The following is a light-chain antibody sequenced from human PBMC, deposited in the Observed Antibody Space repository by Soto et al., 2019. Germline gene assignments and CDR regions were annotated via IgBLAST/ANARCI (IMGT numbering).Light chain of an antibody. CDR3: SSYTSTSTLV. V-gene: IGLV2-14*01. CDR1: SNDVGTHNF. CDR2: EVT. J-gene: IGLJ1*01. Sequence: QSALTQPASVSGSPGQSITISCTGTSNDVGTHNFVSWYQQHPGKAPKLMIHEVTDRPSGVSNRFSGSKSGNTASLTISGLQAEDEADYYCSSYTSTSTLVFGTGIKLTVL.